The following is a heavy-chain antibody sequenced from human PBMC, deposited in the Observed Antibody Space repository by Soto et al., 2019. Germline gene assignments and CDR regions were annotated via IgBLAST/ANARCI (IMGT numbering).Heavy chain of an antibody. D-gene: IGHD2-15*01. CDR1: GYTFTSYG. CDR2: ISAYNGNT. V-gene: IGHV1-18*01. CDR3: ARDSCSGGRCYFEIDY. Sequence: ASVKVSCKASGYTFTSYGISWVRQAPGQGLEWMGWISAYNGNTNYAQKLQGRVTMTTDTSTSTAYMELRSLRSDDTAVYYCARDSCSGGRCYFEIDYWGQGTLVTVSS. J-gene: IGHJ4*02.